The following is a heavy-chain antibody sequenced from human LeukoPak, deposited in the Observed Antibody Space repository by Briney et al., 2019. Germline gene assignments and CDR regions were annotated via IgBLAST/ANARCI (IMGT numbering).Heavy chain of an antibody. Sequence: GGSLRLSCVVSGFTFSNYWMDWVRQAPGKGLEWVAFIKQDGSETSYVDSVKGRFTISRDNAKNTLYLQMNSLRVEDTAVYYCATRGDLSCWGALDHWSQGTLVTVSS. J-gene: IGHJ5*02. CDR2: IKQDGSET. CDR3: ATRGDLSCWGALDH. CDR1: GFTFSNYW. D-gene: IGHD3-16*02. V-gene: IGHV3-7*01.